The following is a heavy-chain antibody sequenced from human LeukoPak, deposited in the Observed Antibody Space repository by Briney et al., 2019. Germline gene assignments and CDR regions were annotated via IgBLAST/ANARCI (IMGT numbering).Heavy chain of an antibody. CDR1: GGSFSGYY. CDR2: INHSGST. J-gene: IGHJ3*02. CDR3: AREVRRGYAFENDAFDI. Sequence: PSETLSLTCAVYGGSFSGYYWSWIRQPPGKGLEWIGEINHSGSTNYNPSLKSRVTISVDTSKNQSSLKLSSVTAADTAVYYCAREVRRGYAFENDAFDIWGQGTMVTVSS. V-gene: IGHV4-34*01. D-gene: IGHD3-16*01.